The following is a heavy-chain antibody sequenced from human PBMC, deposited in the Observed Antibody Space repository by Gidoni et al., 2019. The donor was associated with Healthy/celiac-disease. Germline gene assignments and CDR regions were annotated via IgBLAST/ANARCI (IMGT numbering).Heavy chain of an antibody. V-gene: IGHV3-33*01. D-gene: IGHD3-9*01. CDR3: ARDVLKRAKYYFDY. Sequence: QVQLVESGGGVAQPGRALSLSCVASGFPFSSDGMHWVRQAPGKGREWVAVIWYDGSNKYYADSVKGRFTISRDNSKNTLYLQMNSLRAEDTAVYYCARDVLKRAKYYFDYWGQGTLVTVSS. CDR2: IWYDGSNK. CDR1: GFPFSSDG. J-gene: IGHJ4*02.